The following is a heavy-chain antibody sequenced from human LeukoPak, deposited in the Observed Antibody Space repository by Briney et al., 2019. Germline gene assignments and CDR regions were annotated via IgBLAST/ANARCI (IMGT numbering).Heavy chain of an antibody. Sequence: ASVTLSCKASGYTFSSYGISWVRQAPGQGLEWMGWISAYNGNTDYAQNLRGRLIMTTDTSTSTAYMELRSLRSDDTAVYYCARDSVDGSGTYYNDSPDYWGQGTLFTVSS. D-gene: IGHD3-10*01. CDR3: ARDSVDGSGTYYNDSPDY. V-gene: IGHV1-18*01. CDR2: ISAYNGNT. CDR1: GYTFSSYG. J-gene: IGHJ4*02.